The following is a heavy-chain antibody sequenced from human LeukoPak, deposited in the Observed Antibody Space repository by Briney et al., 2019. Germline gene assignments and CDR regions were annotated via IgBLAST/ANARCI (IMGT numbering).Heavy chain of an antibody. J-gene: IGHJ4*02. V-gene: IGHV1-18*01. CDR2: ISAYNGNT. CDR1: GYTFTTYA. Sequence: ASVKVSCKASGYTFTTYAISWVRQAPGQGLEWMGWISAYNGNTNYAQKLQGRVTMTTDTSTSTAYMELRSLRSDDTAVYYCARESAGYSGYVFDYWGQGTLVTVSS. D-gene: IGHD5-12*01. CDR3: ARESAGYSGYVFDY.